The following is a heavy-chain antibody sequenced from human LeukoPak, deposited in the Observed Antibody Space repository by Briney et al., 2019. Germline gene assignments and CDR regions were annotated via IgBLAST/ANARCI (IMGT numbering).Heavy chain of an antibody. CDR2: IYTSGST. D-gene: IGHD6-19*01. CDR1: GGSISSGSYY. CDR3: ARGQWLPTYYFDY. J-gene: IGHJ4*02. V-gene: IGHV4-61*02. Sequence: SQTLSLTCTVSGGSISSGSYYWSWIRQPAGKGLEWIGRIYTSGSTNYSPSLKSRVTISVDTSKSQFSLKLSSVTAADTAVYYCARGQWLPTYYFDYWGQGTLVTVSS.